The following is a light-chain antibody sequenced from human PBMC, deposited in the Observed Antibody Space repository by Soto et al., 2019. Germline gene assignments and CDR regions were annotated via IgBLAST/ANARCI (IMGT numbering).Light chain of an antibody. V-gene: IGKV1-8*01. CDR3: QQYYSYPWT. J-gene: IGKJ1*01. CDR2: AAS. CDR1: QGISSY. Sequence: AIRMTQSPSSLSASTGDRVTITCRASQGISSYLAWYQQKPGKAPKLLIYAASTLQSGVPSRFSGSGSGTDVTLTITCLLSEAFATYYCQQYYSYPWTFGQGTKVEIK.